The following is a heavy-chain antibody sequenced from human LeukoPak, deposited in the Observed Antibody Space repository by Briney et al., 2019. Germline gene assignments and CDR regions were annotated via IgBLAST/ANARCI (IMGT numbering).Heavy chain of an antibody. D-gene: IGHD6-19*01. CDR1: GFSVSSFG. CDR3: AQGYLSGWYPY. V-gene: IGHV3-23*01. J-gene: IGHJ4*02. CDR2: ISVDGERT. Sequence: PGGSLRLSCAVYGFSVSSFGMSWVRQAPGRGLEWLSAISVDGERTYYADSVKGRFFTSRDTSKNTLDLQLSSLRGDDTAVYYCAQGYLSGWYPYWGQGSLVTVSS.